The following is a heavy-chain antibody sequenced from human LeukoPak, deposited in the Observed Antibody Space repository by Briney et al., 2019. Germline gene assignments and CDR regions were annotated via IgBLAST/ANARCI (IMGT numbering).Heavy chain of an antibody. V-gene: IGHV3-74*01. Sequence: PGGSLRLSCVGSGFTFSSYWMHWVRQPPGKGPVCVSRINSDGTNTHYADSVKGRFTISRDNAKNTLYLQMNSLRAEDTAVYYCARKNYDILTGYYDYWGQGTLVTVSS. CDR3: ARKNYDILTGYYDY. D-gene: IGHD3-9*01. J-gene: IGHJ4*02. CDR2: INSDGTNT. CDR1: GFTFSSYW.